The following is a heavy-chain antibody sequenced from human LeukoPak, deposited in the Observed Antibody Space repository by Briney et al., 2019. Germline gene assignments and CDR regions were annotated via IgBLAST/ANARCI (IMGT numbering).Heavy chain of an antibody. D-gene: IGHD2-15*01. J-gene: IGHJ4*02. CDR2: IKQDGSEK. Sequence: QPGGSLRLSCAASGFPFSTSWMSWVRQAPGKGLEWVANIKQDGSEKYYVDSVEGRFTISRDNAKNSLFLQMNSLTAEDTAVYYCASMRIWSLEPSYYWGQGTLVTVSS. CDR3: ASMRIWSLEPSYY. V-gene: IGHV3-7*01. CDR1: GFPFSTSW.